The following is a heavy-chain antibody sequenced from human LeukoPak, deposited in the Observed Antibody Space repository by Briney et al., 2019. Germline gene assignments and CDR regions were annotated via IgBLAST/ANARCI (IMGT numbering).Heavy chain of an antibody. D-gene: IGHD2-21*02. V-gene: IGHV4-31*03. CDR2: IYYSGST. Sequence: PSETLSLTCTVSGGSISSGGYYWSWIRQHPGKGLEWIGYIYYSGSTYYNPSLKSRVTISVDTSKNQFSLKLSSVTAADTAVYYCARRVTAYCGGDCYPDAFDIWGQGTMVTVSS. CDR3: ARRVTAYCGGDCYPDAFDI. CDR1: GGSISSGGYY. J-gene: IGHJ3*02.